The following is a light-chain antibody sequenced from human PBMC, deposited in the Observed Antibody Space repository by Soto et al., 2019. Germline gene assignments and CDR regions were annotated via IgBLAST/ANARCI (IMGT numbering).Light chain of an antibody. V-gene: IGLV2-8*01. Sequence: QSALAQPPSASGSPGQSVTISCTGTGSDVGAYNYVSWFQHHPGNAPKLMINEVTKRPSGVPDRCSGSKSGTTASLTVSGFQVEDEAEYYGCAYGGSGDLVFGGGTKLTVL. CDR1: GSDVGAYNY. J-gene: IGLJ2*01. CDR2: EVT. CDR3: CAYGGSGDLV.